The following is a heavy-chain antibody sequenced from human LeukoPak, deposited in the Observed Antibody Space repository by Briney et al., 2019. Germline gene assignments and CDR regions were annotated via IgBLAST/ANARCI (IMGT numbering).Heavy chain of an antibody. CDR1: GYTFTSYG. J-gene: IGHJ5*02. CDR2: ISAYNGNT. CDR3: ARGFRSIAAADTYNWFDP. D-gene: IGHD6-13*01. Sequence: ASVKVSFTASGYTFTSYGISWVRQAPGQGLEWMGWISAYNGNTNYAQKLQGRVTMTTDTSTSTAYMELRSLRSDDTAVYYCARGFRSIAAADTYNWFDPWGQGTLVTVSS. V-gene: IGHV1-18*01.